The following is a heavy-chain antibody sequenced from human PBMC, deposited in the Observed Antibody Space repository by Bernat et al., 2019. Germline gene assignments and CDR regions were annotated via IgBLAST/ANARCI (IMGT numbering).Heavy chain of an antibody. CDR2: IYHSGST. Sequence: QVQLQESGPGLVKPSGTLSLTCAVSGGSISSSNWWSWVRQPPGKGLEWIGEIYHSGSTNYNPSLKSRVTISVDKSKNQFSLKLSSVTAADTAVYYCARGGEDEESRQIYDYIWGSYRYSPWGQGTLVTVSS. D-gene: IGHD3-16*02. CDR3: ARGGEDEESRQIYDYIWGSYRYSP. CDR1: GGSISSSNW. J-gene: IGHJ5*02. V-gene: IGHV4-4*02.